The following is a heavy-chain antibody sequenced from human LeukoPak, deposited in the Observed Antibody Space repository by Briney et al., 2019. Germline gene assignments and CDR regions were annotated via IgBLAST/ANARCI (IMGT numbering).Heavy chain of an antibody. V-gene: IGHV1-8*01. J-gene: IGHJ6*02. CDR1: GYTFTSYD. CDR2: MNPNSGNT. D-gene: IGHD1-26*01. Sequence: ASVTVSCKASGYTFTSYDINWVRQATGQGLEWMGWMNPNSGNTGYAQKFQGRVTMTRNTSISTAYMELSSLRSEDTAVYYCARGQGSSYYYYYGMDVWGQGTTVTVSS. CDR3: ARGQGSSYYYYYGMDV.